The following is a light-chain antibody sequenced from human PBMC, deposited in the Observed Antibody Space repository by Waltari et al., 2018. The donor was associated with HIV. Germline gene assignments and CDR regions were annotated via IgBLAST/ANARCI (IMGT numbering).Light chain of an antibody. Sequence: QSVLTQPPSASGTPGQRVTISCSGSSSHIGSNYVYWYQQLPGTAPKLLIYRNNQRPSGVPDRFSGSKSGTSASLAISGLRSEDEADYYCAAWDDSLSVVYVFGTGTKVTVL. J-gene: IGLJ1*01. V-gene: IGLV1-47*01. CDR3: AAWDDSLSVVYV. CDR2: RNN. CDR1: SSHIGSNY.